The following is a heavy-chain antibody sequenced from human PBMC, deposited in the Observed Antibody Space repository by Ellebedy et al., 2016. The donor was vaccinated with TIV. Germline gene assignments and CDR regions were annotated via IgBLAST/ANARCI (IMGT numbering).Heavy chain of an antibody. J-gene: IGHJ4*02. D-gene: IGHD2-2*01. CDR1: GGSFSGYY. CDR2: INHSGST. Sequence: MPSETLSLTCAVYGGSFSGYYWSWIRQPPGKGLEWIGEINHSGSTNYNPSLKSRVTISVDTSKNQFSLKLSSVTAADTAVYYCARKVVPAAIYIDYWGQGTLVTVSS. V-gene: IGHV4-34*01. CDR3: ARKVVPAAIYIDY.